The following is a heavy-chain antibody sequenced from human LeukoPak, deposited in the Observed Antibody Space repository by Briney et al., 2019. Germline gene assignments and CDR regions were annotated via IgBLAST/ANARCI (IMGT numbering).Heavy chain of an antibody. J-gene: IGHJ4*02. V-gene: IGHV1-8*01. D-gene: IGHD2-21*01. CDR2: MNTNSGNT. CDR3: TRSVRNGHIDY. Sequence: ASVKVSCKASGYTFTSYDINWVRQATGQGLEWMGWMNTNSGNTCYAQKFQGRVTMTRSTSISTAYMELSSLRFEDTAVYYCTRSVRNGHIDYWGQGTLVTVSS. CDR1: GYTFTSYD.